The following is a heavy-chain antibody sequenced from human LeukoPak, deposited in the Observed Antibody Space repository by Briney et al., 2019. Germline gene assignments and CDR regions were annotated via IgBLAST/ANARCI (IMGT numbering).Heavy chain of an antibody. Sequence: PSETLSLTCSVSGGSISSGGYYWSWIRQHPGKGLEWIGYIYYSGSTYYNPSLKSRVTISVDTSNNQFSLNLSSVTAADTAVYYCARDNQGYSGYDSRFDYWGRGTLVTVSS. D-gene: IGHD5-12*01. V-gene: IGHV4-31*03. CDR2: IYYSGST. CDR3: ARDNQGYSGYDSRFDY. J-gene: IGHJ4*02. CDR1: GGSISSGGYY.